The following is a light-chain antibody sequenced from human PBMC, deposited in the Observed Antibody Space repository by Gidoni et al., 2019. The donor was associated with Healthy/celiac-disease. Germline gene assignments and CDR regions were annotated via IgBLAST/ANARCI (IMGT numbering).Light chain of an antibody. CDR3: MQALQTSFT. CDR2: LGS. J-gene: IGKJ3*01. CDR1: QSLLHSNGYNY. Sequence: DIVMTQSPLSLPVTPGEPASISCRSSQSLLHSNGYNYLDWYLQKPGQSPQLLIYLGSNRASGVPDRFSGSGSGTDFTLKISRVEAEYVGFYYCMQALQTSFTFGPGTKVDI. V-gene: IGKV2-28*01.